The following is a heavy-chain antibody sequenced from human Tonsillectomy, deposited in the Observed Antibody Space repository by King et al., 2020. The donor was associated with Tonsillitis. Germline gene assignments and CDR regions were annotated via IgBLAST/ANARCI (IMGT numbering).Heavy chain of an antibody. J-gene: IGHJ4*02. V-gene: IGHV1-18*01. CDR2: ISAYNGNT. CDR3: ARDASYYYDRAFDY. Sequence: QLVQAGAEVKKPGASVKVSCKASGYTFTSYGISWVRQAPGQVLEWRGWISAYNGNTNYAQKLQGRGTMTTDTSTSTAYMELRSLRSDDTAVYYCARDASYYYDRAFDYWGQGTLVTVSS. CDR1: GYTFTSYG. D-gene: IGHD3-22*01.